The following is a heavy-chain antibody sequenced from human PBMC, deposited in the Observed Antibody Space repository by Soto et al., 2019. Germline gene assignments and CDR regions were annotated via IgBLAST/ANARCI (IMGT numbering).Heavy chain of an antibody. V-gene: IGHV4-39*01. CDR2: IYYSGST. Sequence: LSLTCTVSGGSISSSSYYWGWIRQPPGKGLEWIGSIYYSGSTYYNPSLKSRVTISVDTSKNQFSLKLSSVTAADTAVYYCATQNSSSWYGIDYWGQGTLVTVSS. CDR1: GGSISSSSYY. CDR3: ATQNSSSWYGIDY. D-gene: IGHD6-13*01. J-gene: IGHJ4*02.